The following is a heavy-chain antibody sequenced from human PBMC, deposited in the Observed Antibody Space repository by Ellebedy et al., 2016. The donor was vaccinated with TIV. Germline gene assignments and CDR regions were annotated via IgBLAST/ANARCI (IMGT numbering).Heavy chain of an antibody. CDR2: ISGSGGST. J-gene: IGHJ4*02. V-gene: IGHV3-23*01. CDR3: AKDDQNRITLVRGVFDY. Sequence: PGGSLRLSCTASGFTFNNYAMTWVRQAPGKGLEWVSGISGSGGSTYYADSVKGRFTISRDNSKNTLFLQMNGLRAEDTAVYYCAKDDQNRITLVRGVFDYWGQGTLVTVSS. CDR1: GFTFNNYA. D-gene: IGHD3-10*01.